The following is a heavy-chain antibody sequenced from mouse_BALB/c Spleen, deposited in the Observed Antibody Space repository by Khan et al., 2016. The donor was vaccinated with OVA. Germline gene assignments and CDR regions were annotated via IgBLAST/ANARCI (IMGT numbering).Heavy chain of an antibody. Sequence: QVQLQQSGAELVKPGASVKLSCKTSGYTFTSYWIQWVKQRPGQGLGWIGKIFPGTDTTYYNENFKGKATLTVDTSSNTAYMQFSSLTSEDLVVYFWARGHFWNFGVAYWGQGVLVTVSP. CDR3: ARGHFWNFGVAY. CDR2: IFPGTDTT. V-gene: IGHV1S132*01. CDR1: GYTFTSYW. J-gene: IGHJ3*01. D-gene: IGHD3-1*01.